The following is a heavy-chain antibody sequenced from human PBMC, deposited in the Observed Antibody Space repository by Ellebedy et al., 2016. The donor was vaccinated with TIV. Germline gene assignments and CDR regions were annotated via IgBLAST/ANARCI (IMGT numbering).Heavy chain of an antibody. CDR3: ARGLHFDWLWASYGMDV. V-gene: IGHV4-4*07. Sequence: SETLSLTCTVSGGSISSYYWSWIRQPAGKGLEWIGRIYTSGSTNYNPSLKSRVTMSVDTSKNQFSLKLSSVTAADTAVYYCARGLHFDWLWASYGMDVWGQGTTVTVSS. J-gene: IGHJ6*02. D-gene: IGHD3-9*01. CDR2: IYTSGST. CDR1: GGSISSYY.